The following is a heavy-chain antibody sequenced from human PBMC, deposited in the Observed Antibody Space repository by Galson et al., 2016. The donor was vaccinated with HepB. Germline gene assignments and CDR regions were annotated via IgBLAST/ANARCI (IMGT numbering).Heavy chain of an antibody. J-gene: IGHJ5*02. CDR2: ISGDGSST. CDR3: VRDKVTPGTNWFDP. D-gene: IGHD4-11*01. V-gene: IGHV3-74*01. CDR1: GFTFSSYW. Sequence: SLRLSYAAAGFTFSSYWMHWVRQAPGVGLVWVSHISGDGSSTHYGDSVKGRFTVSRDNSKNTLYLQMNSLRAEDTAVYYCVRDKVTPGTNWFDPWGQGTLVTVSS.